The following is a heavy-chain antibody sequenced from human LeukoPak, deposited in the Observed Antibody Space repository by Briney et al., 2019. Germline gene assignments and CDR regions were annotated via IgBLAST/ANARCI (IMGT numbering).Heavy chain of an antibody. CDR1: GYTFTTYG. CDR2: INPYNGNT. Sequence: ASVTVSCKASGYTFTTYGIAWVRQAPGQGLEWMGWINPYNGNTDFAQKLQGRVTLTTDTSTSTAYMELRSLRSDDTAMYYCARGGSGWFSDCWGQGTLVTVAS. J-gene: IGHJ4*02. CDR3: ARGGSGWFSDC. D-gene: IGHD6-19*01. V-gene: IGHV1-18*01.